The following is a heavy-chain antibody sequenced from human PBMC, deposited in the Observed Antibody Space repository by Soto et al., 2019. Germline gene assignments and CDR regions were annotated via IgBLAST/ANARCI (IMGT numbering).Heavy chain of an antibody. CDR2: INNDETTT. CDR1: GVAFRSYW. CDR3: ASGVVGGVIVH. Sequence: EVQLVESGGGLVQPGGSLRPSGAASGVAFRSYWMHWVRQVPVKGLVWVSRINNDETTTNYADSVKGRFTISRDNAENTLYLQMNSLRVEDTAVYYCASGVVGGVIVHWGQGTLVTVSS. D-gene: IGHD3-16*01. J-gene: IGHJ5*02. V-gene: IGHV3-74*01.